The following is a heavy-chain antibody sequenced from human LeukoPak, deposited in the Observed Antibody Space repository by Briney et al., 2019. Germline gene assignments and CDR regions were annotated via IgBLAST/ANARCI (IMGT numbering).Heavy chain of an antibody. V-gene: IGHV3-23*01. D-gene: IGHD6-13*01. CDR3: AKSTGYSTTGRDFDS. CDR2: ISGGGATT. Sequence: GGSRGFSLTASGFTFSSYAMSWFRQAPGKGLEGVSDISGGGATTFYADSVKGRFTISRDNSKNTLYLQLSSLRAEDTAVCYCAKSTGYSTTGRDFDSWGRGTLVTVSS. J-gene: IGHJ4*02. CDR1: GFTFSSYA.